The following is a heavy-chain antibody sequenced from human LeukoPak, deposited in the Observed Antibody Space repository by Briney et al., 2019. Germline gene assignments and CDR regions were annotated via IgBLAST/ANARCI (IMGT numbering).Heavy chain of an antibody. CDR1: GYTFTGYY. CDR3: ARDGTGYSSGYYYWYFDL. J-gene: IGHJ2*01. V-gene: IGHV1-2*02. CDR2: INPNSGGT. D-gene: IGHD6-19*01. Sequence: ASVKVSCKASGYTFTGYYMHWVRQAPGQGFEWMGWINPNSGGTNYAQRFQGRVTMTRDTSISTAYMELSRLRSDDPAVYYCARDGTGYSSGYYYWYFDLWGRGTLVTVSS.